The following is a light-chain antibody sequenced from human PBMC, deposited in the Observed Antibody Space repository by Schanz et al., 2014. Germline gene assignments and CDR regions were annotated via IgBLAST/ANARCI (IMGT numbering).Light chain of an antibody. J-gene: IGKJ5*01. Sequence: EIVLTQSPATLSLSPGERATLSCRASQSVSSYLAWYQQKPGQAPRLLIYAASSRATGIPDRFSARGSGTDFTLTVSRLEPEDFAVFYCQHYGNSLPITFGQGTRLEIK. CDR2: AAS. CDR1: QSVSSY. V-gene: IGKV3-20*01. CDR3: QHYGNSLPIT.